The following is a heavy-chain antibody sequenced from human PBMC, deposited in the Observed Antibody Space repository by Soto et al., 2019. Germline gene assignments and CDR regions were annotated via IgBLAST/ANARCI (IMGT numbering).Heavy chain of an antibody. CDR2: ISGSGGST. V-gene: IGHV3-23*01. D-gene: IGHD1-26*01. CDR3: AKGSRRATDHFDY. CDR1: GFTFSSYA. J-gene: IGHJ4*02. Sequence: GGSLRLSCAASGFTFSSYAMSWVRQAPGKGLERVSAISGSGGSTYYADSVKGRFTISRDNSKNTLYLQMNSLRAEDTAVYYCAKGSRRATDHFDYWGQGTLVTVSS.